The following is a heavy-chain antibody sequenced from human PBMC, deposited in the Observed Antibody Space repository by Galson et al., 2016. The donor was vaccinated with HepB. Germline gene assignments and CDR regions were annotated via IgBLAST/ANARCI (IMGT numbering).Heavy chain of an antibody. CDR3: AKVPSMVRGF. CDR1: GFTFSRYG. V-gene: IGHV3-33*06. J-gene: IGHJ3*01. CDR2: IWNDGSNK. D-gene: IGHD3-10*01. Sequence: SLRLSCAASGFTFSRYGMHWVRQAPGKGLEWLAGIWNDGSNKYYVDSVKGRFTISRDNSNNTLYLQMTSLSPEDTAVYYCAKVPSMVRGFWGQGTMVTVSS.